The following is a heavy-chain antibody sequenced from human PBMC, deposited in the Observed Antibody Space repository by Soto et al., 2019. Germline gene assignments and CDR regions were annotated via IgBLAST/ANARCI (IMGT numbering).Heavy chain of an antibody. Sequence: QVQLVESGGGVVQPGRSLRLSCGASGFTFRDYGMHWVRQAPGKGLEWVAVIWNDGSNEEYAESVKGRLTISRDNSKDTLYLQMNSLRSEDTGVYFCATPRNGDDYFGLDVWGQGTTVIVSS. J-gene: IGHJ6*02. D-gene: IGHD2-8*01. CDR3: ATPRNGDDYFGLDV. V-gene: IGHV3-33*08. CDR1: GFTFRDYG. CDR2: IWNDGSNE.